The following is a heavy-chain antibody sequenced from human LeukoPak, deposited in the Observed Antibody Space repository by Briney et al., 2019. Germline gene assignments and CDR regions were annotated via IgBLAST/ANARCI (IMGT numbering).Heavy chain of an antibody. Sequence: SETLSLTCTVSGGSISSYYWNWIRQPPGKGLEWIGYIYYSGSTYYNPSLKSRVTISVDTSKNQFSLKLSSVTAADTAVYYCARARYSSSTGYYYYYMDVWGKGTTVTVSS. V-gene: IGHV4-59*12. J-gene: IGHJ6*03. CDR2: IYYSGST. D-gene: IGHD6-6*01. CDR1: GGSISSYY. CDR3: ARARYSSSTGYYYYYMDV.